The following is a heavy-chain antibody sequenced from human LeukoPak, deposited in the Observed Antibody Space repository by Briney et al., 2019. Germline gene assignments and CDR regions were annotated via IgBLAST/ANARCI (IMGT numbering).Heavy chain of an antibody. J-gene: IGHJ4*02. CDR3: ARDADSSGYPHY. V-gene: IGHV1-2*02. CDR1: GYTFTGYY. D-gene: IGHD3-22*01. CDR2: INPNSGGT. Sequence: GASVKVSCNASGYTFTGYYMHWLGQAPGQGLEWMGWINPNSGGTNYSQKSQGRVTMTRDTSISTAYMELSRLRSDDTAVYYCARDADSSGYPHYWGQGTLVTVSS.